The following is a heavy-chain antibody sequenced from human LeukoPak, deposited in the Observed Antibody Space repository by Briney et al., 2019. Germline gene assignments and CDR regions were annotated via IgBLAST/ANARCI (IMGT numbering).Heavy chain of an antibody. J-gene: IGHJ5*02. D-gene: IGHD3-10*01. Sequence: AASVKVPCKASGYTFTSYHINWVRQATGQGLEWMGWMNPSSGDTGYAQKFQDRVSITRNTSISTAYMELSSLGSEDTAVYYCARGKKWFGESTPLFWLDPWGQGTLVTVSS. CDR3: ARGKKWFGESTPLFWLDP. V-gene: IGHV1-8*01. CDR1: GYTFTSYH. CDR2: MNPSSGDT.